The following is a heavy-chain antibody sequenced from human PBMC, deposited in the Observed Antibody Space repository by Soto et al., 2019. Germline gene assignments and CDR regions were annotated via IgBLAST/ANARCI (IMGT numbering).Heavy chain of an antibody. D-gene: IGHD2-15*01. CDR2: IDYNGVT. CDR1: GGSIYRSGYY. CDR3: GKVLVGATGHTDSDF. J-gene: IGHJ4*02. V-gene: IGHV4-39*01. Sequence: SETLSLTCTVSGGSIYRSGYYWGWIRQPPGRGLEWIGNIDYNGVTYSNPSLKSRVTISRDTSKNQFSLKLTSVTAADTAMYYCGKVLVGATGHTDSDFWGPGTLVTVSS.